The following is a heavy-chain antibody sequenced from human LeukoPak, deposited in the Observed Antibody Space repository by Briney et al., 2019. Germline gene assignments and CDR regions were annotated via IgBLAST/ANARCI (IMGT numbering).Heavy chain of an antibody. V-gene: IGHV4-39*07. D-gene: IGHD5-18*01. CDR1: GGSISSSSYY. J-gene: IGHJ6*03. Sequence: PSETLSLTCTVSGGSISSSSYYWGWIRQPPGKGLEWIGSIYYSGSTYYNPPLKSRVTISVDTSKNQFSLKLSSVTAADTAVYYCARVDTAMVPGYYYYMDVWGKGTTVTVSS. CDR3: ARVDTAMVPGYYYYMDV. CDR2: IYYSGST.